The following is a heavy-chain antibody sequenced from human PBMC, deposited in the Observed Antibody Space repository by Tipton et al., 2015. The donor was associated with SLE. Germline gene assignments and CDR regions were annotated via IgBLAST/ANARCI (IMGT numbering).Heavy chain of an antibody. CDR3: AKEDREVALVYLVAYFDH. Sequence: GSLRLSCAASGFTFSTYAMSWVRQAPGKGLEWVARISGSGASTYYADSVKGRFTISTHNSKNTLYLQMNSLRAEDTAIYYCAKEDREVALVYLVAYFDHWGQGTLVTVSS. CDR2: ISGSGAST. CDR1: GFTFSTYA. V-gene: IGHV3-23*01. J-gene: IGHJ4*02. D-gene: IGHD3-3*02.